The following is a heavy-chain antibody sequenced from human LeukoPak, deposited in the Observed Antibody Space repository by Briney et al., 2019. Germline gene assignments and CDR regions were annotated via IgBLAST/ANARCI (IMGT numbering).Heavy chain of an antibody. V-gene: IGHV4-34*01. CDR1: GGSFSGYY. CDR3: ARADYYYGMDV. CDR2: INHSGST. Sequence: SETLSLTCAVYGGSFSGYYWSWIRQPPGKGLEWIGEINHSGSTNYNPSLKSRVTISVDTSKNQFSLKLNSMTAADTAAYYCARADYYYGMDVWGQGTTVTVSS. J-gene: IGHJ6*02.